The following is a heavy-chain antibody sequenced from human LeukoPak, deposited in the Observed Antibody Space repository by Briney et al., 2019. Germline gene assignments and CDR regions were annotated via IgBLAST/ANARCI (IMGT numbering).Heavy chain of an antibody. D-gene: IGHD1-14*01. CDR1: GFTFSSYS. J-gene: IGHJ4*02. V-gene: IGHV3-33*01. CDR3: ARAGLGNMFDY. Sequence: GRSLRLSCAASGFTFSSYSMHWVRQAPGKGLEWVAVIWYDGSNKYYADSVKGRFTISRDNSKNTLYLQMNSLRAEDTAVYYCARAGLGNMFDYWGQGTLVTVSS. CDR2: IWYDGSNK.